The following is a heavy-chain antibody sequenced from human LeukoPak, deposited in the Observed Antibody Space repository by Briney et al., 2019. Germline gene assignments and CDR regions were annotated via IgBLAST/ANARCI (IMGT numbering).Heavy chain of an antibody. J-gene: IGHJ3*02. Sequence: PSETLSLTCTVSGGSISSSSYYWGWIRQPPGKGLEWIGSIYYSGSTYYNPSLKSRVTISVDTSKNQFSLKLSSVTAADTAVYYCARHGRGHSSGSYYEVNASDIWGQGTMVTVSS. V-gene: IGHV4-39*01. CDR1: GGSISSSSYY. D-gene: IGHD1-26*01. CDR3: ARHGRGHSSGSYYEVNASDI. CDR2: IYYSGST.